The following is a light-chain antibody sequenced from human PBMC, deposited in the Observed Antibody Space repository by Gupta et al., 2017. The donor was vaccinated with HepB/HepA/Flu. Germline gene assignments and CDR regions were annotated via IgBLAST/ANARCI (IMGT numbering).Light chain of an antibody. V-gene: IGKV3-11*01. CDR1: QSVSNF. CDR3: QQRSKWPRT. Sequence: EVFWTQSPATLSLSPGERATLSCRASQSVSNFLAWYQQKPGQAPRLLIYDASIRATGIPASFSASGSGTDFTLTISSLEPEDFAVYYCQQRSKWPRTFGQGTKVEIK. J-gene: IGKJ1*01. CDR2: DAS.